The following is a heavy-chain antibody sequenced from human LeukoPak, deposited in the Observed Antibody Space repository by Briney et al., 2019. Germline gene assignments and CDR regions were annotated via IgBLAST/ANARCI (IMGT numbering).Heavy chain of an antibody. CDR3: ARDPGIAAAGTWSY. J-gene: IGHJ4*02. D-gene: IGHD6-13*01. Sequence: ASVKVSCKVSGYTLTELSMHWVRQAPGKGLEWMGGFDPEDGETIYAQKFQGRVTMTTDTSTSTAYMELRSLRSDDTAVYYCARDPGIAAAGTWSYWGQGTLVTVSS. CDR2: FDPEDGET. CDR1: GYTLTELS. V-gene: IGHV1-24*01.